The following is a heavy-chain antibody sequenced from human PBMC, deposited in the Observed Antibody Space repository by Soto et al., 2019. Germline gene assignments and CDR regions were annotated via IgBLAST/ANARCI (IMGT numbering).Heavy chain of an antibody. CDR2: INHSGST. CDR1: GGSFSGYY. D-gene: IGHD5-12*01. V-gene: IGHV4-34*01. CDR3: ARWVRGQPGRLDV. Sequence: TSETLSLTCAVYGGSFSGYYWSWIRQPPGKGLEWIGEINHSGSTNYNPSLKSRVTISVDTSKNQFSLKLSSVTAADTAVYYCARWVRGQPGRLDVWGQGTTVTVSS. J-gene: IGHJ6*02.